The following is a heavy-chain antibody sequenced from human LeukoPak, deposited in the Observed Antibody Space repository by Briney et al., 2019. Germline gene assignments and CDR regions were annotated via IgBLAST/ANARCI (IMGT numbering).Heavy chain of an antibody. CDR2: ISYDGSNK. Sequence: GGSLRLSCAASGFTFSSYGMHWVRQAPGKGLEWVAVISYDGSNKYYADSVKGRFTISRDNSKNTLYLQMNSLRAEDTAVYYCAKPRELLRYYLDYWGQGTLVTVSS. V-gene: IGHV3-30*18. CDR1: GFTFSSYG. CDR3: AKPRELLRYYLDY. J-gene: IGHJ4*02. D-gene: IGHD1-26*01.